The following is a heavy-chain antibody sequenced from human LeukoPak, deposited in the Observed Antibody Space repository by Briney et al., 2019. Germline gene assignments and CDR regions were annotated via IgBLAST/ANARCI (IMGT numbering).Heavy chain of an antibody. V-gene: IGHV3-30-3*01. CDR1: GFTFSSYA. J-gene: IGHJ4*02. CDR3: ARDYDFWSGYLDY. D-gene: IGHD3-3*01. Sequence: GGSLRLSCAASGFTFSSYAMHWVRQAPGKGLEWVAVISYDGSNKYYADSVKGRFTISRDSSKNTLYLQMNSLRAEDTAVYYCARDYDFWSGYLDYWGQGTLVTVSS. CDR2: ISYDGSNK.